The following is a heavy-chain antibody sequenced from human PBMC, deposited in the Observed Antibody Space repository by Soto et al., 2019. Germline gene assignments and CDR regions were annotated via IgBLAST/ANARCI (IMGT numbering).Heavy chain of an antibody. CDR1: GFTFDDYA. CDR3: AKAYYYDSSGYFDY. Sequence: EVQLVESGGGLVQPGRSLRLSCAASGFTFDDYAMHWVRQAPGKGLEWVSGISSNSGSIGYADSVKGRFTISRDNAKNSLYLQMNSLRAEDTALYYCAKAYYYDSSGYFDYWGQGTLVTVSS. V-gene: IGHV3-9*01. D-gene: IGHD3-22*01. CDR2: ISSNSGSI. J-gene: IGHJ4*02.